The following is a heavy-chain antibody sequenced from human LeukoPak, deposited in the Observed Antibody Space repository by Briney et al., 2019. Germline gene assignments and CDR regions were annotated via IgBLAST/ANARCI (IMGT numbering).Heavy chain of an antibody. V-gene: IGHV4-4*02. CDR2: IYHSGST. Sequence: SETLSLTCGVSGGSISSSNWWSWDRQSPGKGLERIGEIYHSGSTYYDPSLKSRVTISVDKSKNQFSLKLSSVTAADTAVYYCARVAAVAGNFDYWGQGTLVTVSS. CDR3: ARVAAVAGNFDY. CDR1: GGSISSSNW. J-gene: IGHJ4*02. D-gene: IGHD6-19*01.